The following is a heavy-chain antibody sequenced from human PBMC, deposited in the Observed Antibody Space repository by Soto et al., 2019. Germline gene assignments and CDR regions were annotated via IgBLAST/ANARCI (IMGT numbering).Heavy chain of an antibody. CDR2: ISTYNGNT. J-gene: IGHJ5*02. CDR1: GYTFTTFG. CDR3: ARSLGYSSSDWFDP. Sequence: QVQLVQSGAEVKKPGASVKVSCKASGYTFTTFGISWVRQAPGQGLEWMGWISTYNGNTNYAQRLQGRVTLTTDTSTSTAYLELRNLRSDDTAVYYCARSLGYSSSDWFDPWGQGTLVTVSS. D-gene: IGHD6-6*01. V-gene: IGHV1-18*01.